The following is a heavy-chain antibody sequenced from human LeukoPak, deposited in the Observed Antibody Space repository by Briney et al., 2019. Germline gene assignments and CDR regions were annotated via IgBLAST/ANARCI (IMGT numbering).Heavy chain of an antibody. CDR1: GFTFSSYG. J-gene: IGHJ4*02. Sequence: GRSLRLSCAASGFTFSSYGMHWVRQAPGKGLEWVAVIWYDGSNKYYADSVKGRFTISRDNSKNTLYPQMNSLRAEDTAVYYCARDNFPTVPIDYWGQGTLVTVSS. CDR2: IWYDGSNK. V-gene: IGHV3-33*01. CDR3: ARDNFPTVPIDY. D-gene: IGHD3-3*01.